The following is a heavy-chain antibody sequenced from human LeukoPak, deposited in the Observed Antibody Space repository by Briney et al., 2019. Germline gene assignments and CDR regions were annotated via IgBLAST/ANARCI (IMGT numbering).Heavy chain of an antibody. J-gene: IGHJ4*02. D-gene: IGHD4-23*01. CDR2: IRSDGRAT. Sequence: GGSLRLSCAASGFTFRSFGMHWVRQAPGKGLEWVSFIRSDGRATDYADFVKGRLTISRDNSRNTLYVQMNSLRDEDTAIYYCAKDRDGGNFYFDYWGQGILVTVSS. CDR3: AKDRDGGNFYFDY. V-gene: IGHV3-30*02. CDR1: GFTFRSFG.